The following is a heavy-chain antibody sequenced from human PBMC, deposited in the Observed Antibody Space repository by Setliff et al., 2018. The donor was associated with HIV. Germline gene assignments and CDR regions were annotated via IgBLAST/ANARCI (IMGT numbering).Heavy chain of an antibody. J-gene: IGHJ4*02. CDR1: GDSITSGGFY. CDR3: ASGRPTVNYYDSSGYSD. D-gene: IGHD3-22*01. CDR2: IYYSGRT. Sequence: SETLSLTCTVSGDSITSGGFYCNWFRQHPGKGLEWIGWIYYSGRTKYNPSLESRVTISVDTSKNQFSLKLSSVTAADTAVYYCASGRPTVNYYDSSGYSDWGQGTLVTVPQ. V-gene: IGHV4-31*03.